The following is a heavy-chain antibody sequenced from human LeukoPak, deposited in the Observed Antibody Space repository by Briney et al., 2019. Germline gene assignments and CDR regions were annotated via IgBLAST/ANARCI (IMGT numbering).Heavy chain of an antibody. J-gene: IGHJ5*02. CDR2: IYSGGST. Sequence: GGSLRLSCAASGFTVSSNYMSWVRQAPGKGLEWVSVIYSGGSTYYADSVKGRFTISRDNSKNTLYLQMNSLRAEDTAVYYCAIFSIAARPGPWGQGTLVTVSS. CDR3: AIFSIAARPGP. V-gene: IGHV3-53*01. D-gene: IGHD6-6*01. CDR1: GFTVSSNY.